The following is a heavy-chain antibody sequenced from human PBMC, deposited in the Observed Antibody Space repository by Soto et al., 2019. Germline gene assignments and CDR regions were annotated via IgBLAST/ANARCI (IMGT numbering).Heavy chain of an antibody. CDR1: GFTFSSYA. V-gene: IGHV3-23*01. Sequence: EVQLLESGGGLVQPGGSLRLSCAASGFTFSSYAMSWVRQAPGKGLEWVSAISGSGGSTYYADSVKGRFTISRDNSKNTLYLQMNSLRAEDTAVYYCAKAVRGTMIVVVNAFDIWGQGTMVTVSS. CDR3: AKAVRGTMIVVVNAFDI. CDR2: ISGSGGST. D-gene: IGHD3-22*01. J-gene: IGHJ3*02.